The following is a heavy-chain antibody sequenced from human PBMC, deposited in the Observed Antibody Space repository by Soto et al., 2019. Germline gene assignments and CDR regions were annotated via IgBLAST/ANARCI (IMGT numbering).Heavy chain of an antibody. J-gene: IGHJ4*02. CDR2: IYYSGST. V-gene: IGHV4-59*01. D-gene: IGHD3-10*01. CDR3: ARSVLLWFGELEI. CDR1: GGSISSYY. Sequence: SETLSLTCTVSGGSISSYYWSWIRQPPGKGLEWIGYIYYSGSTNYNPSLKSRVTISVDTSKNQFSLKLNSVTAADTAVYYCARSVLLWFGELEIWGQGTLVTVSS.